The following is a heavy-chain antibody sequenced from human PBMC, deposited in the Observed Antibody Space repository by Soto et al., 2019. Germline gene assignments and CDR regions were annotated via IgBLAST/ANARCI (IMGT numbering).Heavy chain of an antibody. CDR3: AKNQGVQLVPLATVDWFDP. CDR2: NSGSGFKK. CDR1: GFIFKNFG. D-gene: IGHD1-26*01. Sequence: EVVLLESGGGLEQPGGSLRLSCAASGFIFKNFGMSLVRQAPGKGLEWISSNSGSGFKKYYADSVKGRFTISRDNSKSTVYLELNNLSAEDTAVYHCAKNQGVQLVPLATVDWFDPWGQGSVVTVSS. J-gene: IGHJ5*02. V-gene: IGHV3-23*01.